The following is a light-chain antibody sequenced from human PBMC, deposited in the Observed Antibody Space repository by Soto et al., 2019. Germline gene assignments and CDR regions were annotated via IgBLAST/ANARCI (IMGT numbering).Light chain of an antibody. Sequence: EILFTQSPSPPSFSPGEKATPPRRARQSVSSSYLAWYQQKPGQAPRLLIYGASSRATGIPDRFSDSGSGTDFTLTISRLEPEDFAVYYCQQYGSSPPTFGPGTKVDIK. V-gene: IGKV3-20*01. J-gene: IGKJ3*01. CDR3: QQYGSSPPT. CDR2: GAS. CDR1: QSVSSSY.